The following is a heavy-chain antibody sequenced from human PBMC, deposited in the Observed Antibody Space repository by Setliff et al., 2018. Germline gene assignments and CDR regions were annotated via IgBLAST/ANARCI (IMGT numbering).Heavy chain of an antibody. Sequence: HPGGSLRLSCTTSGFTFGDYGMTWVRQAPGKGLEWISYISTSSGTRYYADSVKGRFTISRDNANQSLYLQMNSLRAEDTAVYYCARLALTGYGSSGYYYALEYYYYMDVWGKGTTVTVSS. D-gene: IGHD3-22*01. V-gene: IGHV3-48*01. J-gene: IGHJ6*03. CDR2: ISTSSGTR. CDR1: GFTFGDYG. CDR3: ARLALTGYGSSGYYYALEYYYYMDV.